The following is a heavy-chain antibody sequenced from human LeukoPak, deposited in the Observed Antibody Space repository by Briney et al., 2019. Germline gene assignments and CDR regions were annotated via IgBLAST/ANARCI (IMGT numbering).Heavy chain of an antibody. Sequence: GGSLRLSCAASGFTFSSYAMHWVRQAPGKGLEWVAVISYDGSNKYYADSVEGRFTISRDTSKNTLYLQMNSLRAEDTAVYYCARDYWNYGGYFDYWGQGTLVTVSS. CDR3: ARDYWNYGGYFDY. CDR2: ISYDGSNK. V-gene: IGHV3-30*04. J-gene: IGHJ4*02. CDR1: GFTFSSYA. D-gene: IGHD1-7*01.